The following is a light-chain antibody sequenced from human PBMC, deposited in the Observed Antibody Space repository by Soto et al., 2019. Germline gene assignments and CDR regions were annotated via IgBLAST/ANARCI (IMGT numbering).Light chain of an antibody. Sequence: DIQMTQSPSSLSASVGDRVTITCRASQGISNYLAWYQQKPGKVPKLLIYSASTLQSGVPSRFSGSGSGTDFTLTISSLEPEDVATYYCQQYIDWPPGTFGQGTAVEIK. J-gene: IGKJ1*01. CDR1: QGISNY. CDR2: SAS. V-gene: IGKV1-27*01. CDR3: QQYIDWPPGT.